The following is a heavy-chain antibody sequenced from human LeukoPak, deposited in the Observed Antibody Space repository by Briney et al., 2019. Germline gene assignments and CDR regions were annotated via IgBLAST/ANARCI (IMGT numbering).Heavy chain of an antibody. CDR1: GGSISSSSYY. V-gene: IGHV4-39*07. J-gene: IGHJ5*02. Sequence: PSETLSLTCTVSGGSISSSSYYWAWLRQPPGKGLEWIGNIYFSGNTYYNPSLKSRVTISVDTSKNQFSLKLSSVTAADTAVYYCARAFSIAARPNWFDPWGQGTLVTVSS. CDR2: IYFSGNT. D-gene: IGHD6-6*01. CDR3: ARAFSIAARPNWFDP.